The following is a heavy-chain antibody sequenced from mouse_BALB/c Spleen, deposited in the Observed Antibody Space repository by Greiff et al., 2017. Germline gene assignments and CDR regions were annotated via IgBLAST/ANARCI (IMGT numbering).Heavy chain of an antibody. V-gene: IGHV1-9*01. CDR3: ARGAYYGTPFAY. CDR2: ILPGSGST. CDR1: GYTFSSYW. Sequence: QVQLQQSGAELMKPGASVKISCKATGYTFSSYWIEWVKQRPGHGLEWIGEILPGSGSTNYNEKFKGKATFTADTSSNTAYMQLSSLTSEDSAVYYGARGAYYGTPFAYWGQGTLVTVSA. J-gene: IGHJ3*01. D-gene: IGHD2-10*01.